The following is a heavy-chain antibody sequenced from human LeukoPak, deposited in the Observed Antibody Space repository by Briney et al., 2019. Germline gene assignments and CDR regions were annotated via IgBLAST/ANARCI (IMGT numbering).Heavy chain of an antibody. CDR3: ARGAYYYDSSGYYYADETPDY. CDR2: IYYSGSS. V-gene: IGHV4-31*03. Sequence: SETLSLTCTVSGGSINNGGYYWSWIRQHPGKGLEWIGYIYYSGSSYYNPSLKSRVTISVDTSKNQFSLKLSSVTAADTAVYYCARGAYYYDSSGYYYADETPDYWGQGTLVTVSS. J-gene: IGHJ4*02. CDR1: GGSINNGGYY. D-gene: IGHD3-22*01.